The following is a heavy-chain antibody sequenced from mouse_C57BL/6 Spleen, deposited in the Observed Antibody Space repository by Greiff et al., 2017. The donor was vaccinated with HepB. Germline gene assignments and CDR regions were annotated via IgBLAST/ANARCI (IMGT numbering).Heavy chain of an antibody. CDR1: GYTFTSYW. CDR2: IDPSDSYT. J-gene: IGHJ1*03. D-gene: IGHD1-1*01. Sequence: QVQLQQPGAELVRPGPSVKLSCKASGYTFTSYWMHWVKQRPGQGLEWIGVIDPSDSYTNYNQKFKGKATLTVDTSSSTAYMQLSSLTSEDSAVYYCATPAYYGSSYGGYWYFDVWGTGTTVTVSS. CDR3: ATPAYYGSSYGGYWYFDV. V-gene: IGHV1-59*01.